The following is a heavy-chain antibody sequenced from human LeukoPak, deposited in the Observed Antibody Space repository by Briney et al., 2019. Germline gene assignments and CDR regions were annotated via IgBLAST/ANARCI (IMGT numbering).Heavy chain of an antibody. CDR3: ARGEARDTMIDNLSIDY. V-gene: IGHV3-30*04. J-gene: IGHJ4*02. CDR1: GFTFSSYA. Sequence: GGSLRLSCAASGFTFSSYAMHWVRQAPGKGLEWVAVISYDGSNKYYADSVKGRFTISRDNSKNTLYLQMNSLRAEDTAVYYCARGEARDTMIDNLSIDYWGQGTLVTVS. CDR2: ISYDGSNK. D-gene: IGHD3-22*01.